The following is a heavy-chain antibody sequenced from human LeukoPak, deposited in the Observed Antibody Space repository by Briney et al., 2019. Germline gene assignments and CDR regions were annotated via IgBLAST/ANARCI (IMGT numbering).Heavy chain of an antibody. Sequence: SQTLSLTCTVSGGSISSGGYYWSWIRQHPGKGLEWSVYIYYSVSAYYNPPLTSRVTISVDTSKNQFSLKLSSVTAADTAVSYCARLPPVIVVGRGYFDYWGQGTLVTVSS. D-gene: IGHD3-22*01. CDR1: GGSISSGGYY. CDR3: ARLPPVIVVGRGYFDY. V-gene: IGHV4-31*03. CDR2: IYYSVSA. J-gene: IGHJ4*02.